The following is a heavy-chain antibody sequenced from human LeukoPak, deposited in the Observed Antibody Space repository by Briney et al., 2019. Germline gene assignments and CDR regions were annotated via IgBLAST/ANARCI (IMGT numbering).Heavy chain of an antibody. CDR2: IYYSGST. D-gene: IGHD7-27*01. J-gene: IGHJ4*02. CDR1: GGSISSYY. Sequence: SETLSLTCTVSGGSISSYYWSWIRQPPGKGLEWIGYIYYSGSTSYNPSLKSRVTISVDTSKNQFSLKLSSVTAADTAVYYCARASGDRGFDYWGQGTLVTVSS. CDR3: ARASGDRGFDY. V-gene: IGHV4-59*01.